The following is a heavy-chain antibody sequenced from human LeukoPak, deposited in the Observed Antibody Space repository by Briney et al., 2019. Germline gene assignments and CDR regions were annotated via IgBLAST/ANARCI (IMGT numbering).Heavy chain of an antibody. CDR1: GGSISSYY. CDR3: ARDRSWSFFSA. CDR2: IYYSGST. V-gene: IGHV4-59*01. D-gene: IGHD6-13*01. J-gene: IGHJ4*02. Sequence: SETLSLTCTVSGGSISSYYWSWVRQPPGKGLEWMGYIYYSGSTSYNPSLKSRVTISVDTSKNQFSLKLSSVTAADTAVYYCARDRSWSFFSAWGQGTLVTVSS.